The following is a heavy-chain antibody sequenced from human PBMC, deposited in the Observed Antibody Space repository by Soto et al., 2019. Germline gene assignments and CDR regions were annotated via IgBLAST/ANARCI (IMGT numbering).Heavy chain of an antibody. D-gene: IGHD1-7*01. J-gene: IGHJ6*02. CDR2: INHSGST. CDR1: GGSFSGYY. Sequence: SETLSLTCAVYGGSFSGYYWSWIRQPPGKGLEWIGEINHSGSTNYNPSLKSRVTISVDTSKNQFSLKLSSVTAADTAVYYCARLMAETTYYYYYGMDVWGQGTTVTVSS. CDR3: ARLMAETTYYYYYGMDV. V-gene: IGHV4-34*01.